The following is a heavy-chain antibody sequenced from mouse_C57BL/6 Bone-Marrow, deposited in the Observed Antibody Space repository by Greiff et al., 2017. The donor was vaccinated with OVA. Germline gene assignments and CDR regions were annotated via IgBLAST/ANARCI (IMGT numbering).Heavy chain of an antibody. CDR3: ARHPDLDY. CDR2: ISSGGSYT. Sequence: EVKLEESGGGLVQPGGSLKLSCAASGFTFSSYGMSWVRQTPDKRLEWVATISSGGSYTYYPDSVKGRFTISRDNAKNTLYLQMSSLKSEDTAMYYCARHPDLDYWGQGTTLTVSS. J-gene: IGHJ2*01. V-gene: IGHV5-6*03. CDR1: GFTFSSYG.